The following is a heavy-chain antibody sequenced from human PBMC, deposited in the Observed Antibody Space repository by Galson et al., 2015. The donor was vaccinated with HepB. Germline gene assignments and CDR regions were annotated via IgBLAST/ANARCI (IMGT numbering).Heavy chain of an antibody. CDR1: GFTISSYW. CDR2: IDSDGRST. J-gene: IGHJ6*03. Sequence: SLRLSCAASGFTISSYWMHWVRQAPGKGLVWVSRIDSDGRSTSYADSVKGRFTISRDNAKNTLYLQMKSLRAEDTAVYYCTRERFANPGYYYYYMDVWGKGTTVTVSS. CDR3: TRERFANPGYYYYYMDV. D-gene: IGHD3-10*01. V-gene: IGHV3-74*01.